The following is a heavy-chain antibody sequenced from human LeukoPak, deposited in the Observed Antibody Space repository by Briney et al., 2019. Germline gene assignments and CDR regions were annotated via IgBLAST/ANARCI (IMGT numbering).Heavy chain of an antibody. CDR1: GFTLSGYS. J-gene: IGHJ4*02. CDR2: ISGSGVIT. D-gene: IGHD5-12*01. V-gene: IGHV3-23*01. CDR3: AKDDAWVRYQD. Sequence: GGSLRLSCAASGFTLSGYSMNWVRQAPGEGLEWVSGISGSGVITYYADSVKGRFTISRDDSKNTLDLQMNSLRAEDTAVYYCAKDDAWVRYQDWGQGTLVTVSS.